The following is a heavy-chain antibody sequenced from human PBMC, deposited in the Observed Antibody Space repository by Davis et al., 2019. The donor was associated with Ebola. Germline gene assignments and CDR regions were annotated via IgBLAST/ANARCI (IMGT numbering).Heavy chain of an antibody. J-gene: IGHJ6*02. Sequence: PSETLSLTCTVAGDSIDSSSYYWGWIRQSPGKGLEWIGSIYYSGSTSYNPSLKRRVTISVDTSRTQFSLKLTSVTAADSAVYYCAESITVPGRTGRMDVWGQGTTVTVSS. CDR3: AESITVPGRTGRMDV. CDR1: GDSIDSSSYY. CDR2: IYYSGST. D-gene: IGHD6-19*01. V-gene: IGHV4-39*01.